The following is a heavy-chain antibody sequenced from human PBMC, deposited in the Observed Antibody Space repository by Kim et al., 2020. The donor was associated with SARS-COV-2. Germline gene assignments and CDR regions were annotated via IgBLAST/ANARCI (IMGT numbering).Heavy chain of an antibody. CDR2: IWYDGSNK. CDR1: GFTFSSYG. J-gene: IGHJ4*02. V-gene: IGHV3-33*01. CDR3: ARVRGYYGSGSPDY. Sequence: GGSLRLSCAASGFTFSSYGMHWVRQAPGKGLEWVAVIWYDGSNKYYADSVKGRFTISRDNSKNTLYLQMNSLRAEDTAVYYCARVRGYYGSGSPDYWGQGTLVTVSS. D-gene: IGHD3-10*01.